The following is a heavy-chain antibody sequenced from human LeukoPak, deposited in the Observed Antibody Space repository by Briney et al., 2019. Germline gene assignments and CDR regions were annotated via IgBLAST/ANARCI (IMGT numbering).Heavy chain of an antibody. V-gene: IGHV3-23*01. D-gene: IGHD2-2*01. CDR3: AKCGSTRCYVVNYFDY. J-gene: IGHJ4*02. Sequence: PGGSLRLSCAASECTFSSYAMSWVRQAPGKGLEWVSAISGSGGSTYYADSVKGRFTISRDNSKNTLYLQMNSLRAEDTAVYYCAKCGSTRCYVVNYFDYWGQGTLVTVSP. CDR1: ECTFSSYA. CDR2: ISGSGGST.